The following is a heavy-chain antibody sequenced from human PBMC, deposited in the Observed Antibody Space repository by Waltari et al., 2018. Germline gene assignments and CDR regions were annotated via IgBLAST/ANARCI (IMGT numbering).Heavy chain of an antibody. CDR3: ARDPGYCSSTSCYVYGMDV. Sequence: QVQLVQSGAEVKKPGSSVKVSCKASGGTFSSYAISWVRQAPGQGLEWMGGIIPMFGTANYAQKFQGRVTITADESTSTAYMELSSLRSEDTAVYYCARDPGYCSSTSCYVYGMDVWGQGTTVTVSS. D-gene: IGHD2-2*01. J-gene: IGHJ6*02. V-gene: IGHV1-69*12. CDR1: GGTFSSYA. CDR2: IIPMFGTA.